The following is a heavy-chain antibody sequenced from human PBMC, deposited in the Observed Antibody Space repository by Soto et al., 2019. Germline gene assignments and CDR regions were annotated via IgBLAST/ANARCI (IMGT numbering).Heavy chain of an antibody. V-gene: IGHV1-2*04. CDR1: GYTFTGYY. CDR2: INPNSGGT. D-gene: IGHD1-1*01. CDR3: ARENGKATTYFDY. J-gene: IGHJ4*02. Sequence: QVQLVQSGAEVKKPGAPVKVSCKASGYTFTGYYMHWVRQAPGQGLEWMGWINPNSGGTNYAQKFQGWVTMTRDTSISTAYMELSRLRSDDTAVYYCARENGKATTYFDYWGQGTLVTVSS.